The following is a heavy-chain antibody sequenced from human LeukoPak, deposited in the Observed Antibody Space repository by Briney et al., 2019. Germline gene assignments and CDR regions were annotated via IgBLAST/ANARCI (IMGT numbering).Heavy chain of an antibody. CDR1: GYTFTSYG. Sequence: PGASVKVSCKASGYTFTSYGISWVRQAPGQGLEWMGWISAYNGNTNYAQKLQGRVTMTTDTSTSTAYMELRSLRSDDTAVYYCARDRDHLEPLHWFDPWGQGTLVTVSS. J-gene: IGHJ5*02. CDR2: ISAYNGNT. D-gene: IGHD3-3*01. V-gene: IGHV1-18*01. CDR3: ARDRDHLEPLHWFDP.